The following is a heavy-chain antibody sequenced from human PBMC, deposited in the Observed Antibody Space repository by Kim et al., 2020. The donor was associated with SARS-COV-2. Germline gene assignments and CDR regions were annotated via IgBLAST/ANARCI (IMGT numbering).Heavy chain of an antibody. Sequence: YAQKFQGRVTITADESTSTAYMELSSLRSEDTAVYYCARSFDYGVDWFDPWGQGTLVTVSS. J-gene: IGHJ5*02. CDR3: ARSFDYGVDWFDP. V-gene: IGHV1-69*01. D-gene: IGHD4-17*01.